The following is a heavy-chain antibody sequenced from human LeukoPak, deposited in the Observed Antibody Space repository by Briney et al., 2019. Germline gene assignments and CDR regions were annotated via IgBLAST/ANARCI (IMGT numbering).Heavy chain of an antibody. D-gene: IGHD6-13*01. CDR2: ISSSSSTI. Sequence: PGGSLRLSCAASGFTFSSYAMSWVRQAPGKGLEWVSYISSSSSTIYYADSVKGRFTISRDNAKNSLYLQMNSLRAEDTAVYYCARGQYSSSWYGWGYFQHWGRGTLVTVSS. CDR1: GFTFSSYA. V-gene: IGHV3-48*04. J-gene: IGHJ1*01. CDR3: ARGQYSSSWYGWGYFQH.